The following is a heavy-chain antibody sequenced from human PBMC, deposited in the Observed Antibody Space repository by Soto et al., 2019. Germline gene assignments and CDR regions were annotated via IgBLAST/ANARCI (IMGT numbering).Heavy chain of an antibody. Sequence: GGSLRLSCAASGFTFSSYAMSWVRQAPGKGLEWVSAISGSGGSTYYADSVKGRFTISRDNSKNTLYLQMNSLRAEDTAVYYCANRNSGLGSFDYWGQGTLVTVSS. V-gene: IGHV3-23*01. CDR1: GFTFSSYA. CDR2: ISGSGGST. J-gene: IGHJ4*02. CDR3: ANRNSGLGSFDY. D-gene: IGHD1-26*01.